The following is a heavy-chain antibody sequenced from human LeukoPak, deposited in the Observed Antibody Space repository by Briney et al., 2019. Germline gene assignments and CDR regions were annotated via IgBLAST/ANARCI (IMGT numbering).Heavy chain of an antibody. J-gene: IGHJ4*02. CDR1: GFTFDDYG. V-gene: IGHV3-20*04. CDR2: INWNGGST. D-gene: IGHD4-23*01. Sequence: GGSLRLSCAASGFTFDDYGMSWVRQAPGKGLEWVSGINWNGGSTGYADSVKGRFTISRDNAKNSLYLQMNSLRAVDTALYYCARTGKFDRGDYWGQGTLVTVSS. CDR3: ARTGKFDRGDY.